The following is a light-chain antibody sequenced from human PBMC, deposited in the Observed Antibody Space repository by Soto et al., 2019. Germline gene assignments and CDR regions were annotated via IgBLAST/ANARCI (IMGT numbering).Light chain of an antibody. J-gene: IGKJ5*01. Sequence: DILLTQAPSSLSASVGDRVSITCRAWQTIGCYLNLFQQKPVEAPNLLIYTISTSQIGFPSRFSSVGSGKDFTHIISIVHPEDFQTYYCHQGHDMPVMFGQGKRLE. CDR3: HQGHDMPVM. V-gene: IGKV1-39*01. CDR1: QTIGCY. CDR2: TIS.